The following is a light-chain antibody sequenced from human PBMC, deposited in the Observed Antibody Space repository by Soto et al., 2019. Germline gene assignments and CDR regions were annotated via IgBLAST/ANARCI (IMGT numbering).Light chain of an antibody. J-gene: IGLJ3*02. V-gene: IGLV2-8*01. CDR3: TSYAASNTGV. CDR1: SSDVGRYNF. CDR2: EVS. Sequence: QSALTQPPSASGSPGQSVTISCTGTSSDVGRYNFVSWYQQHPGKAPKLLIHEVSKRPSGVPDRFSGSKSGNTASLTVSGLQAEDEADYYCTSYAASNTGVFGGGTKLTVL.